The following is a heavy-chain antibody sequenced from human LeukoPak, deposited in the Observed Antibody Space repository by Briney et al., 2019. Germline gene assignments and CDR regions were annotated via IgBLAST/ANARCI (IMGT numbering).Heavy chain of an antibody. V-gene: IGHV3-33*01. CDR1: GFTFSSYG. CDR3: ARELKDYDILTGWLLGP. Sequence: QPGGSLRLSCAASGFTFSSYGMHWVRQAPGKGLEWVAVIWYDGSNKYYADSVKGRFTISRDNSKNTLYLQMNSLRAEDTAVYYCARELKDYDILTGWLLGPWGQGTLVTVSS. CDR2: IWYDGSNK. J-gene: IGHJ5*02. D-gene: IGHD3-9*01.